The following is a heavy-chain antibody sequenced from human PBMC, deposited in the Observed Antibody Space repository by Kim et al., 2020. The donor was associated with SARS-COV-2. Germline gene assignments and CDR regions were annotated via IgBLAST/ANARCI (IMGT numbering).Heavy chain of an antibody. J-gene: IGHJ4*02. CDR2: INSDGSTI. D-gene: IGHD6-19*01. CDR1: GFTFSSHW. CDR3: ARRQFTSGWYYFDY. V-gene: IGHV3-74*01. Sequence: GGSLRLSCAASGFTFSSHWMHWVRQAPGKGLVWVSRINSDGSTISYADSVKGRFTISRDNTKNTLYLQMNSLRAEDTAVYYCARRQFTSGWYYFDYWGQG.